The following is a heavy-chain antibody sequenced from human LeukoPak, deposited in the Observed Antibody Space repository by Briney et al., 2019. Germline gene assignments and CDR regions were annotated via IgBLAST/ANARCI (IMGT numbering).Heavy chain of an antibody. CDR2: ISSSSSYI. CDR1: GFTFSSYS. CDR3: AKTSTGATRGAFDI. J-gene: IGHJ3*02. Sequence: GGSLRLSCAASGFTFSSYSMYWVRQAPGKGLEWVSSISSSSSYIYYADSVKGRFTISRDNAKNSLYLQMNSLRAEDTAVYYCAKTSTGATRGAFDIWGQGTMVTVSS. V-gene: IGHV3-21*01. D-gene: IGHD1-26*01.